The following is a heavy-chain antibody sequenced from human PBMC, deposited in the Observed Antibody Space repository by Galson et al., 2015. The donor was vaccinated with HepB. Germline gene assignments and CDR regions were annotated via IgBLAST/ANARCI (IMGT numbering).Heavy chain of an antibody. CDR1: GYSFTSYW. D-gene: IGHD3-22*01. V-gene: IGHV5-10-1*01. CDR2: IDPSDSYI. CDR3: ARQGHYYDSSGYPQPNWFDS. Sequence: QSGAEVKKPGESLRISCKGSGYSFTSYWISWVRQVPGKGLEWMGRIDPSDSYINYSPSFQGHVTISADKSISTAYLQWSSLKASDTAMYYCARQGHYYDSSGYPQPNWFDSWGQGTLVTVSS. J-gene: IGHJ5*01.